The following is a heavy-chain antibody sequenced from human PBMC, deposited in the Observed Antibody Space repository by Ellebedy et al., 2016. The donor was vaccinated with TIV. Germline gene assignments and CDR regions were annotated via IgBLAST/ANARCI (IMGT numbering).Heavy chain of an antibody. V-gene: IGHV4-61*02. CDR2: VYTSGRA. J-gene: IGHJ4*02. Sequence: LRLXXTVSGGSISSSCCHWGWVRQPPGKGLEWIGRVYTSGRASYNPSLMSRVSMSIDTSKNQFSLKLSSVTAADTAVYYCASTSPYCSSPSCYIYWGQGTLVTVSS. CDR1: GGSISSSCCH. CDR3: ASTSPYCSSPSCYIY. D-gene: IGHD2-2*02.